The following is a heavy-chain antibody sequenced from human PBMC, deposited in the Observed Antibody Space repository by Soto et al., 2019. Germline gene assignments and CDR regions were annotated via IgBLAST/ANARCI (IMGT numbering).Heavy chain of an antibody. D-gene: IGHD2-15*01. CDR1: GYTFTSYA. J-gene: IGHJ4*02. CDR3: ARDLGGWPDY. CDR2: INAGNGNT. V-gene: IGHV1-3*01. Sequence: QVQLVQSGAEVKKPGASVKVSCKASGYTFTSYAMHWVRQAPGQRLEWMGWINAGNGNTKYSQKFQGRVTVTKDTSASTAYMEMSSLRSEDTAVYYCARDLGGWPDYWGQGTLVTVSS.